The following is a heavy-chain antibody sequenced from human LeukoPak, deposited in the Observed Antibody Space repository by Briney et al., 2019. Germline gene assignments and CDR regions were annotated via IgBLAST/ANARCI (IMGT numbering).Heavy chain of an antibody. CDR2: INPNSGGT. J-gene: IGHJ5*02. Sequence: ASVKVSCKASGYTFTGYYMHWVRQAPGQGLEWMGWINPNSGGTNYAQKVQGRVTMTRDTSISTAYMELSRLRSDDTAVYYCARAPKDIVVVPASWWFDPWGQGTLVTVSS. V-gene: IGHV1-2*02. CDR3: ARAPKDIVVVPASWWFDP. CDR1: GYTFTGYY. D-gene: IGHD2-2*01.